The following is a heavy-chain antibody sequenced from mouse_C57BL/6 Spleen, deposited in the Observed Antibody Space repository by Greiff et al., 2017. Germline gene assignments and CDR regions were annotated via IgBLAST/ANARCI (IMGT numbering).Heavy chain of an antibody. CDR2: IDPSDSYT. J-gene: IGHJ1*03. D-gene: IGHD1-1*01. CDR3: ARWDDSNWYFDG. Sequence: QVQLQQPGAELVMPGASVKLSCKASGYTFTSYWMHWVKQRPGQGLEWIGEIDPSDSYTNYNQKFKGKSTLPVDKSSSTAYMQLSMLKSDDAADYYGARWDDSNWYFDGWGTGTTVTVSS. CDR1: GYTFTSYW. V-gene: IGHV1-69*01.